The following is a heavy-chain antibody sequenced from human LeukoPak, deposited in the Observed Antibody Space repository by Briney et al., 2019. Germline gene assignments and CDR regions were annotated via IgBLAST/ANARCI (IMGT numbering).Heavy chain of an antibody. V-gene: IGHV3-23*01. J-gene: IGHJ3*02. CDR2: ISGSGGST. Sequence: GGSLRLSCAASGFTFSSYAMSWVRQAPGKGLEWVSAISGSGGSTYYADSVKGRFTISRDNAKKSLYLQMSSLRTEDTALYYCARDMRGSSRNDAFDIWGQGTMVTVSS. CDR3: ARDMRGSSRNDAFDI. CDR1: GFTFSSYA. D-gene: IGHD1-26*01.